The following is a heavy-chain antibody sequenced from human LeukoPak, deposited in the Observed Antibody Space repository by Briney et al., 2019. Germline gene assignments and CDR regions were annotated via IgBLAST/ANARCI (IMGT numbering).Heavy chain of an antibody. J-gene: IGHJ6*03. CDR3: VRALKIDNFYYFYMDV. Sequence: GGSLRLSCAASGFTSSSYSMNWVRQAPGKGLEWVSYISGISGTIYYADSVKGRFTISRDNAQNSLYLQMNSLRAEDTAVYYCVRALKIDNFYYFYMDVWGKGTTVTVSS. CDR2: ISGISGTI. D-gene: IGHD2-21*01. CDR1: GFTSSSYS. V-gene: IGHV3-48*01.